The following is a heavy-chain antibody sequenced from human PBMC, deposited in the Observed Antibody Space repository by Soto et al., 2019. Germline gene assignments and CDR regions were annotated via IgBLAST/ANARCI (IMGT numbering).Heavy chain of an antibody. V-gene: IGHV1-69*06. D-gene: IGHD5-18*01. J-gene: IGHJ4*02. CDR2: IIPIFGTA. CDR3: ARVSATGDTAMVTGD. CDR1: GGTFSSYA. Sequence: QVQLVQSGAEVKKPGSSVKVSCTASGGTFSSYAISWVRQAPGQGLEWMGGIIPIFGTANYAQKFQVRVTITADKSTSTAYMELSSLRSEDTAVYYCARVSATGDTAMVTGDWGQGTLVTVSS.